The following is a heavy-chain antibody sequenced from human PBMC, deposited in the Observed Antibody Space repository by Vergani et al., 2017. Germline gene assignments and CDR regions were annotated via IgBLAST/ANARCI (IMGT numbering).Heavy chain of an antibody. CDR1: GGSISSSNW. CDR3: ARRVFYGSESYFTLPNWFDP. D-gene: IGHD3-10*01. Sequence: QVQLQESGPGLVKPPGTLSLTCAVSGGSISSSNWWSWVRQPPGKGLEWIGEIYHSGSTNYNPSLKSRVTISVDKSKNQFSLKLSSVTAADTAVYYCARRVFYGSESYFTLPNWFDPWGQGTLVTVSS. J-gene: IGHJ5*02. V-gene: IGHV4-4*03. CDR2: IYHSGST.